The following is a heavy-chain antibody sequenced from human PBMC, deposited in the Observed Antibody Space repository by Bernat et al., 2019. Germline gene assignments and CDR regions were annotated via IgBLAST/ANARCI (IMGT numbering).Heavy chain of an antibody. CDR2: ISSSSSTI. D-gene: IGHD3-10*01. J-gene: IGHJ6*02. CDR1: GFTFSSWS. CDR3: ARGRYGSGSYSIYYYGMDV. Sequence: EVQLVESGGGLVQPGGSLRLSCAASGFTFSSWSMNWVRQAPGKGLEWVSYISSSSSTIYHADSVKGRFTISRDNAKKSLYLQMNSLRDEDTALYYCARGRYGSGSYSIYYYGMDVWGQGTTVTVSS. V-gene: IGHV3-48*02.